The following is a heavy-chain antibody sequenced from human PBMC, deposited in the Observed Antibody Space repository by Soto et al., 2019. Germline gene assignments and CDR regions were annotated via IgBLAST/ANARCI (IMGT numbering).Heavy chain of an antibody. CDR2: IWYDGSNK. J-gene: IGHJ6*02. D-gene: IGHD3-10*01. CDR1: GFTFSSYG. CDR3: ARDLYYYGSGSYYPAFGMDV. V-gene: IGHV3-33*01. Sequence: GESLKISCAASGFTFSSYGMHWVRQAPGKGLEWVAVIWYDGSNKYYADSVKGRFTISRDNSKNTLYLQMNSLRAEDTAVYYCARDLYYYGSGSYYPAFGMDVWGQGTTVTVSS.